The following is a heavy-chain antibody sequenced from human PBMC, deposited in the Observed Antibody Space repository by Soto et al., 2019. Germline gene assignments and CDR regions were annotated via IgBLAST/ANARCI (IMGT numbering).Heavy chain of an antibody. J-gene: IGHJ3*02. CDR2: INSDGSST. CDR3: ASQRYGYYYGNDFDI. CDR1: GFTFSSYW. D-gene: IGHD3-22*01. V-gene: IGHV3-74*01. Sequence: GGSLRLSCAASGFTFSSYWMHWVRQAPGKGLVWVSRINSDGSSTSYADSVKGRFTISRDNAKNTLYLQMNSLRAEDTAVYYCASQRYGYYYGNDFDIWGQGTMVTVSS.